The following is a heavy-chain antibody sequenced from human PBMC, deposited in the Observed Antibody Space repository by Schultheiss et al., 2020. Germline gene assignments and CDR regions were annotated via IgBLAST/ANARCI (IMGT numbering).Heavy chain of an antibody. D-gene: IGHD6-13*01. J-gene: IGHJ4*02. CDR3: ARDNQLVDLDQ. V-gene: IGHV3-23*01. Sequence: GGSLRLSCAASGFAFSSYAMSWVRQAPGKGLEWVSAISGSGGSTYYADSVKGRFTISRDNSKNTVYLQMNSLRGEDTAVYYCARDNQLVDLDQWGQGTLVTVSS. CDR1: GFAFSSYA. CDR2: ISGSGGST.